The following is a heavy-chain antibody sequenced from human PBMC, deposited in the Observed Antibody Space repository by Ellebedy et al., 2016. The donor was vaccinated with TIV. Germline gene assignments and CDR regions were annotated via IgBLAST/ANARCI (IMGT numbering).Heavy chain of an antibody. CDR2: ISNDGINK. D-gene: IGHD2-21*01. J-gene: IGHJ4*02. CDR3: AKGFERAYRYLDY. V-gene: IGHV3-30*18. CDR1: GFTFSNYG. Sequence: GGSLRLXXAASGFTFSNYGMFWVRQAPGKGLEWLAVISNDGINKFYADSVKGRFTVSRDNSKNMVFLQMNSLRAEDTAVFYCAKGFERAYRYLDYWGQGALVIVSS.